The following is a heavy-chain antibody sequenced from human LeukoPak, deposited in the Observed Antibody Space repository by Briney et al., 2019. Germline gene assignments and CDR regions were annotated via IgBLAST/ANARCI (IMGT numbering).Heavy chain of an antibody. J-gene: IGHJ4*02. D-gene: IGHD6-13*01. V-gene: IGHV1-2*02. CDR3: ARAYSRYSNSWGSLCY. Sequence: ASVKVSCKASGYTFTGYYMHWVRQAPGQGLEWMGWINPNSGGTNYAQKFQGRVTMTRDTSISTAYMELSRLRSDDTAVYYCARAYSRYSNSWGSLCYWGQGTLVTVSS. CDR1: GYTFTGYY. CDR2: INPNSGGT.